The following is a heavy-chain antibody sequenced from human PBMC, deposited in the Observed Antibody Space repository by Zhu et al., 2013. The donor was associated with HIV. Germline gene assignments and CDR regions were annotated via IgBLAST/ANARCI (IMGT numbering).Heavy chain of an antibody. CDR2: INPNSGGT. CDR3: ARDNDWGPDF. J-gene: IGHJ4*02. V-gene: IGHV1-2*02. Sequence: QVKLVQSGGEVKKPGASVKVSCKASGYTFITYYMHWVRQAPGQGLEWMGWINPNSGGTNYAQKFQGRFTITRDTSINTMYMELSGLTSADTAKYYCARDNDWGPDFWGQGTLVTVSS. CDR1: GYTFITYY. D-gene: IGHD3-9*01.